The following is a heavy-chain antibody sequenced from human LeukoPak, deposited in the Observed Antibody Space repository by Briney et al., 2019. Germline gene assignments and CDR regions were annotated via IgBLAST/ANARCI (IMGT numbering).Heavy chain of an antibody. D-gene: IGHD6-13*01. CDR1: GFTFSIYG. J-gene: IGHJ4*02. Sequence: GGSLRLSCAASGFTFSIYGMHWVRQAPGKGLEWVALMSADDINIYYADSVKGRFTISRDNSKNTLYLQINSLRAEDTAVYYCAKDSIAAAGTGSVYDYWGQGTLVTVSS. CDR2: MSADDINI. V-gene: IGHV3-30*18. CDR3: AKDSIAAAGTGSVYDY.